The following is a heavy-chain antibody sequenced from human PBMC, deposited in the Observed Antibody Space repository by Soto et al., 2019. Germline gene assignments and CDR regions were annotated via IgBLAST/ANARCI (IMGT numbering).Heavy chain of an antibody. Sequence: SETLSLTCTVSGGSIISSNYYWGLIRQPPGKGLEWIGSIYYSGNTYYNPSLKSRVTMSVDTSKNQFSLKLSSVTAADTAVYYCARLGGYCSTTGCYGYYTMDVWGQGTTVTVSS. V-gene: IGHV4-39*01. J-gene: IGHJ6*02. CDR1: GGSIISSNYY. CDR3: ARLGGYCSTTGCYGYYTMDV. CDR2: IYYSGNT. D-gene: IGHD2-2*01.